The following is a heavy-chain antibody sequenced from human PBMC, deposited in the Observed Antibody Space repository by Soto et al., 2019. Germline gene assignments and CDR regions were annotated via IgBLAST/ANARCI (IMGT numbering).Heavy chain of an antibody. V-gene: IGHV3-53*02. Sequence: EVQLVETGGGLIHLGGSLRPSCPPPGSTVGSNYMTWVRQSPGKGLEWVSLIYSNGDTDYADSVKGRFSISRDNFKNTLYLQMNNLRAEDTAVYHCARKSDSSPVPEADGVWGRGTLVTVSS. CDR2: IYSNGDT. D-gene: IGHD2-8*01. CDR3: ARKSDSSPVPEADGV. J-gene: IGHJ4*02. CDR1: GSTVGSNY.